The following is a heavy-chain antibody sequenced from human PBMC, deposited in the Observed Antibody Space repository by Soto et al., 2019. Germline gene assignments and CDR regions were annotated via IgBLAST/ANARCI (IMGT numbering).Heavy chain of an antibody. V-gene: IGHV3-53*05. D-gene: IGHD6-13*01. CDR3: ARDLDSSSWYFTYYYYYAMDV. Sequence: GGSLRLSCAASGFTVSSNYVSWVRQAPGKGLEWVSVIYSGDTTYYADSVKGRFTISRDHSKNTLYLQMNSLRAEDTAVYYCARDLDSSSWYFTYYYYYAMDVWGQGTTVTVSS. J-gene: IGHJ6*02. CDR2: IYSGDTT. CDR1: GFTVSSNY.